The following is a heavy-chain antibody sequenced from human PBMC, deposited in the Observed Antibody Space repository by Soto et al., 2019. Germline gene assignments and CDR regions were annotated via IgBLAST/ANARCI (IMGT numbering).Heavy chain of an antibody. V-gene: IGHV3-9*01. J-gene: IGHJ4*02. CDR3: AKGEDRGYSYGPDY. CDR2: ISYNSGTI. D-gene: IGHD5-18*01. CDR1: GFTFDDYA. Sequence: EVQLVESGGGLVQPGRSLRLSCAASGFTFDDYAMQWVRQAPGKGLEWVSGISYNSGTIGYVDSVKGRFTISRDNAKNSLYLQMNSLRAEDTALYFCAKGEDRGYSYGPDYWGQGTLVTVSS.